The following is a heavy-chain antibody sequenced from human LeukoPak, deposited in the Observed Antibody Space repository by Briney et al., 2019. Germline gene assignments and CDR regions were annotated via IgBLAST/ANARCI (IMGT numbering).Heavy chain of an antibody. J-gene: IGHJ6*03. CDR2: IYYSGST. D-gene: IGHD6-13*01. CDR3: ARFGQQRLVRGYYYYMDV. V-gene: IGHV4-59*01. CDR1: GGSISSYY. Sequence: SETLSLTCTVSGGSISSYYWSWIRQPPGKGLEWIGYIYYSGSTDYNPSLKSRVTISVDTPKDQFSLKLTSVTAADTAVYYCARFGQQRLVRGYYYYMDVWGKGTTVTVSS.